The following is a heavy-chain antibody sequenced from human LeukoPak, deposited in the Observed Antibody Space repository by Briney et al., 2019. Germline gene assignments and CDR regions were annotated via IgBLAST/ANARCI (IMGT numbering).Heavy chain of an antibody. CDR3: ARSGGDIVVVPAAIDAFDI. CDR1: GYSFTSYW. D-gene: IGHD2-2*01. J-gene: IGHJ3*02. CDR2: IYPGDSDT. Sequence: GASLKISCKGSGYSFTSYWIGWVRQMPRKGLEWMGVIYPGDSDTRYSPSFQGQVTISADKSISTAYLQWSSLKASDTAMYYCARSGGDIVVVPAAIDAFDIWGQGTMVTVSS. V-gene: IGHV5-51*01.